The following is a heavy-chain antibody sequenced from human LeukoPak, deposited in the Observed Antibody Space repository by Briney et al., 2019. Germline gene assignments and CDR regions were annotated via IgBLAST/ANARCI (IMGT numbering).Heavy chain of an antibody. CDR2: INGVGSDR. V-gene: IGHV3-74*01. CDR3: TRDWHRYDFDS. CDR1: GFTFSSFY. Sequence: GGSLRLSCAASGFTFSSFYMHWVRQAPGKGLVWVSRINGVGSDRIYADSVKGRFTISRDNAKNTVYLQMNSLRDEDTALYYCTRDWHRYDFDSWGQGTLVTVSS. D-gene: IGHD3-3*01. J-gene: IGHJ5*01.